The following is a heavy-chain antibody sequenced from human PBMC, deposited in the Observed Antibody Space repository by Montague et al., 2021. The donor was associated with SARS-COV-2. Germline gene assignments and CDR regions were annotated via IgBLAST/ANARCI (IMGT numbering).Heavy chain of an antibody. V-gene: IGHV3-7*05. D-gene: IGHD3-22*01. J-gene: IGHJ4*02. CDR3: ARGYDSSGYQY. CDR1: GFTFSTFW. Sequence: SLRLSCAASGFTFSTFWMTWVRQVPGKGLEWVANIKQDGSEKYYMDSVKGRFTISRDNAKNSLYLQLDSLRAEDTAVYYCARGYDSSGYQYWGQGTLVTASS. CDR2: IKQDGSEK.